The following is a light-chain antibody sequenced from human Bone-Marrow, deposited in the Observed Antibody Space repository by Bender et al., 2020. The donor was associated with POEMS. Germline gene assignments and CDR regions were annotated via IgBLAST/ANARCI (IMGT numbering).Light chain of an antibody. J-gene: IGLJ6*01. Sequence: FILTQPHSVSASPGKTATVSCTRDTGDIATTHVQWYRLRPGASPTLVIYDDTRRPSGVPERFSGSIDRSSNSASLSITEVEADEEAEYYCQSSEFSSVIFG. CDR1: TGDIATTH. V-gene: IGLV6-57*01. CDR3: QSSEFSSVI. CDR2: DDT.